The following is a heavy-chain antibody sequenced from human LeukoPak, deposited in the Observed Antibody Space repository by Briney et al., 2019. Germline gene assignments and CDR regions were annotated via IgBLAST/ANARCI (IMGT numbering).Heavy chain of an antibody. CDR3: AKDIGSYYDY. CDR2: IQYDGSNK. J-gene: IGHJ4*02. D-gene: IGHD3-10*01. V-gene: IGHV3-30*02. CDR1: GFTFSSYG. Sequence: GGSLRLSCAASGFTFSSYGMHWVRQAPGKGLEWVTFIQYDGSNKYYADSVKGRFTISRDNSKNTLYLEMNSLRAEDTAVYYCAKDIGSYYDYWGQGILVTVSS.